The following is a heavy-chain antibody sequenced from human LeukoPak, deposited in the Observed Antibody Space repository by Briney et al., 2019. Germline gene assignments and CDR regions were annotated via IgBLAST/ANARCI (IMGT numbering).Heavy chain of an antibody. CDR3: VRVVSRYCSSTSCPFDY. Sequence: ASVKVSCKASGYTFTGYYMHWVRQAPGQGLEWMGWINPNSGGTNYAQKFQGRVTMTRDTSISTAYMELSRLRSDDTAVYYCVRVVSRYCSSTSCPFDYWGQGTLVTVSS. J-gene: IGHJ4*02. V-gene: IGHV1-2*02. CDR2: INPNSGGT. D-gene: IGHD2-2*01. CDR1: GYTFTGYY.